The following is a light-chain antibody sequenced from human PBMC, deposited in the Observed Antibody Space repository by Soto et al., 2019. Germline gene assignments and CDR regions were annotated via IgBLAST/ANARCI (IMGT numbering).Light chain of an antibody. CDR3: AAWDDSLNGVV. Sequence: QSVLTQPPSASGTPGQRVTNSCSGSSSNIGSKTVNWYQQLPGTAPKLLIYSNNQRPSGVPDRFSGSKSGTSASLAISGLQSEDEADYYCAAWDDSLNGVVFGGETKLTVL. CDR1: SSNIGSKT. V-gene: IGLV1-44*01. CDR2: SNN. J-gene: IGLJ2*01.